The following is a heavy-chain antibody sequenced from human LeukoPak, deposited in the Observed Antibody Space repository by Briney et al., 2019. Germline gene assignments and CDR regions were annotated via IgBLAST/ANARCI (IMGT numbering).Heavy chain of an antibody. CDR1: GFTFRDYY. CDR2: ISSSGSTM. Sequence: GGSLRLSCAASGFTFRDYYMSWIRRTPGKGLEWVSYISSSGSTMYYADSVKGRFTISRDNAKNSLYLQMNSLSAEDTAVYYCAREVARGFSYGFDYWGQGTLVTVSS. J-gene: IGHJ4*02. CDR3: AREVARGFSYGFDY. D-gene: IGHD5-18*01. V-gene: IGHV3-11*04.